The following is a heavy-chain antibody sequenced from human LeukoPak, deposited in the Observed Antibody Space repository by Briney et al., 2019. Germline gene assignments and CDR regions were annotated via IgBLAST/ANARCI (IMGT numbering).Heavy chain of an antibody. V-gene: IGHV4-34*01. J-gene: IGHJ4*02. Sequence: ETLSLTCAVYGGSFSGYYWSWIRQPPGKGLEWIGEINHSGSTNYNPSLKSRVTISVDTSRNQFSLKLSSVTAADTAVYYCARVRYDFWSGSPSYFDYWGQGTLVTVSS. CDR3: ARVRYDFWSGSPSYFDY. CDR2: INHSGST. CDR1: GGSFSGYY. D-gene: IGHD3-3*01.